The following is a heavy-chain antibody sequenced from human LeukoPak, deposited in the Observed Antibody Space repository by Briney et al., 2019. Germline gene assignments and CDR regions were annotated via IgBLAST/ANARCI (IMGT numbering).Heavy chain of an antibody. CDR2: INHSGST. CDR1: GGSISNYY. D-gene: IGHD2-15*01. J-gene: IGHJ5*02. CDR3: ARGRHVGYCSGGSCSNWFDP. Sequence: SETLSLTCTVSGGSISNYYWSWIRQPPGKGLEWIGEINHSGSTNYNPSLKSRVTISVDTSKNQFSLKLSSVTAADTAVYYCARGRHVGYCSGGSCSNWFDPWGQGTLVTVSS. V-gene: IGHV4-34*01.